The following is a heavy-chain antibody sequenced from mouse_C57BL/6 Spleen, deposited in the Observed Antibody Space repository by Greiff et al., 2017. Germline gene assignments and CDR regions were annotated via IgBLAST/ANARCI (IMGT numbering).Heavy chain of an antibody. Sequence: EVKLQQSGPELVKPGASVKISCKASGYTFTDYYMNWVKQSHGKSLEWIGDINPNNGGTSYNQKFKGKATLTVDKSSSTAYMELRSLTSEDSAVYYCAREGYDYNFDYWGQGTTLTVSS. CDR3: AREGYDYNFDY. J-gene: IGHJ2*01. CDR2: INPNNGGT. CDR1: GYTFTDYY. D-gene: IGHD2-4*01. V-gene: IGHV1-26*01.